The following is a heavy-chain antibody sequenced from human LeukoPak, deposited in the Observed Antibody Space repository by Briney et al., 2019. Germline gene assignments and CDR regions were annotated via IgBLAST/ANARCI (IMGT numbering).Heavy chain of an antibody. CDR2: ISGSGGST. CDR1: GFTFSSYG. J-gene: IGHJ5*02. V-gene: IGHV3-23*01. CDR3: AKDAYGGNSGWFDP. D-gene: IGHD4-23*01. Sequence: GGSLRLSCAASGFTFSSYGMTWVRQAPGKGLDWVSAISGSGGSTYYADSVKGRFTISRDNSKNTLYLQMNSLRAEDTAVYYCAKDAYGGNSGWFDPWGQGTLVTVSS.